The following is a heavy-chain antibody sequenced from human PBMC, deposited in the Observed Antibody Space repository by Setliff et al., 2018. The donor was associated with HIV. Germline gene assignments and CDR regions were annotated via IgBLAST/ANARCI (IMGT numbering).Heavy chain of an antibody. J-gene: IGHJ3*01. D-gene: IGHD1-26*01. V-gene: IGHV4-4*09. Sequence: SETLSLTCTVSGVSITSHYWNWIRQSPGKGLEWIGFGHHSGHTRQNPSLASRVTISVDMSKNQFSLKLNSLSAADTAVYYCAGWESAQKAFNPWGHGTMVTVSS. CDR1: GVSITSHY. CDR2: GHHSGHT. CDR3: AGWESAQKAFNP.